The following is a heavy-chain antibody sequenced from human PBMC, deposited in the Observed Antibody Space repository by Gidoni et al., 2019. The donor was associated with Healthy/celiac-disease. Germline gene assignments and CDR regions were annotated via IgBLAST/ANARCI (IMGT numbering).Heavy chain of an antibody. Sequence: QVQLVQSGAEVKKPVASVKVSCKASGYTFPSYDIIWVLPVSGQGREWMGWMNPNSGNTGYAKKFQGRVTMTRNTYISTAYMELSSMRSEDTAVYYCARTNLGYCSGGSCYWSPYYYYYYYMDVWGKGTTVTVSS. CDR1: GYTFPSYD. CDR2: MNPNSGNT. CDR3: ARTNLGYCSGGSCYWSPYYYYYYYMDV. D-gene: IGHD2-15*01. V-gene: IGHV1-8*01. J-gene: IGHJ6*03.